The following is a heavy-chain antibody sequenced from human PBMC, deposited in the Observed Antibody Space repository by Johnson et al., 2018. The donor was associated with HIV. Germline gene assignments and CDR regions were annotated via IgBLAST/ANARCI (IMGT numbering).Heavy chain of an antibody. D-gene: IGHD6-13*01. Sequence: QVQLVESGGGVVQPGRSLRLSCAASGFTFSSYGMHWVRQAPGKGLEWVAVIWYDGSNKYYADSVQGRFTISRDNSKNTLYLQMNSLRAEDTAVYYCASGAAAAPDAFDIWGQGTMVTVSS. V-gene: IGHV3-30*19. CDR3: ASGAAAAPDAFDI. CDR2: IWYDGSNK. CDR1: GFTFSSYG. J-gene: IGHJ3*02.